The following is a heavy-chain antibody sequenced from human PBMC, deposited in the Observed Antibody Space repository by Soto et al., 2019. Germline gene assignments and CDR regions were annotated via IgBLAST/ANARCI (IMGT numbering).Heavy chain of an antibody. CDR1: GYSLLALS. Sequence: ASVKVSCKVSGYSLLALSMHWVRQAPGKGLEWMGRSDPEDGETIYAQKFQGRITMTEDTSTDTAHMELTSLRSEDTAVYYCATAGIVVTSQPQLGYWGHGVLVTVSS. J-gene: IGHJ4*01. CDR3: ATAGIVVTSQPQLGY. V-gene: IGHV1-24*01. D-gene: IGHD1-26*01. CDR2: SDPEDGET.